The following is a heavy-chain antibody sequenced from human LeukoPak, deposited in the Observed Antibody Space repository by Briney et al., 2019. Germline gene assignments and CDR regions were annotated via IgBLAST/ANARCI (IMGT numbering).Heavy chain of an antibody. CDR2: INHSRST. V-gene: IGHV4-34*01. Sequence: SETLSLTCAVYGGSFSGYYWSWIRQSPGKGLEWIGEINHSRSTNYNPSLKSRVTISVDTSKNQFSLKLSSVTAADTAVYYCARRAASGYYYIYFDYWGQGTLVTVSS. CDR1: GGSFSGYY. J-gene: IGHJ4*02. CDR3: ARRAASGYYYIYFDY. D-gene: IGHD3-22*01.